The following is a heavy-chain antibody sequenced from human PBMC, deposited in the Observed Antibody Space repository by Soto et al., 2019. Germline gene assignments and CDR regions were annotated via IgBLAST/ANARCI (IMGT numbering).Heavy chain of an antibody. D-gene: IGHD2-15*01. CDR2: IKSKTDGGTT. V-gene: IGHV3-15*01. J-gene: IGHJ6*02. CDR3: TTGGLRYCSGGSCYRSYYYYGMDV. Sequence: EVQLVESGGGLVKPGGSLRLSCAASGFTFSNAWMSWVRQAPGKGLEWVGRIKSKTDGGTTDYAAPVKGRFTISRDDSKNTLYLQMNSLKTEDTAVYYCTTGGLRYCSGGSCYRSYYYYGMDVWGQGTTVTVSS. CDR1: GFTFSNAW.